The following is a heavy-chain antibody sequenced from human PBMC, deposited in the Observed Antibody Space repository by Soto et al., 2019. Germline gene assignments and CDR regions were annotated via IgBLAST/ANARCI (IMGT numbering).Heavy chain of an antibody. V-gene: IGHV4-30-4*02. Sequence: SETLSLTCTVSGGSISSGDYYWSWIRQPPGKGLEWIGYIYHSGSTYYNPSLKSRVTISVDTSKNQFSLKLSSVTAADTAVYYCARGYCSSTICYIWDNWFDPWGQGTLVTVSS. CDR2: IYHSGST. D-gene: IGHD2-2*02. CDR1: GGSISSGDYY. CDR3: ARGYCSSTICYIWDNWFDP. J-gene: IGHJ5*02.